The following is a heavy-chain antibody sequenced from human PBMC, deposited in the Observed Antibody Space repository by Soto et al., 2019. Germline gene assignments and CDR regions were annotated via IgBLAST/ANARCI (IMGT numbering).Heavy chain of an antibody. V-gene: IGHV3-33*01. D-gene: IGHD5-12*01. CDR3: ERGLNSGYDFGAFDI. J-gene: IGHJ3*02. Sequence: PGGSLRLSCAASGFTFSSYGMHWVRQAPGKGLEWVAVIWYDGSNKYYADSVKGRFTISRDNSKNTLYLQMNSLRAEDTAVYYCERGLNSGYDFGAFDIWGQGTMVTVSS. CDR1: GFTFSSYG. CDR2: IWYDGSNK.